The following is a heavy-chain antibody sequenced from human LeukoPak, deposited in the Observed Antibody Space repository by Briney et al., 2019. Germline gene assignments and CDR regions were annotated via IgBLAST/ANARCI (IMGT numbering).Heavy chain of an antibody. Sequence: PSGTLSLTCAVSGGSISSSNWWSWVRQPPGKGLEWIGEIYHSGSTNYNPSLKSRVTISVDKSKNQFSLKLSSVTAADTAVYYCASIIIMVRGVIRRDWFDPWGQGTLVTVSS. CDR2: IYHSGST. J-gene: IGHJ5*02. CDR3: ASIIIMVRGVIRRDWFDP. D-gene: IGHD3-10*01. V-gene: IGHV4-4*02. CDR1: GGSISSSNW.